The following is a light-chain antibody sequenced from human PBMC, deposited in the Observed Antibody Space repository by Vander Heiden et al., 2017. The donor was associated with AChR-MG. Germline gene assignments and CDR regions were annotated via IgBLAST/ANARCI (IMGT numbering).Light chain of an antibody. V-gene: IGKV1-5*03. J-gene: IGKJ4*01. Sequence: DSQMTQSPSTLSASVGDRVTITCRASQSISGWLAWYQQKPGKAPNLLIYKASSLESGVSSRFSGSGSGTEFTLTISSLQPDDAATYYCQQYKTYPLTFGGGTNVEIK. CDR3: QQYKTYPLT. CDR2: KAS. CDR1: QSISGW.